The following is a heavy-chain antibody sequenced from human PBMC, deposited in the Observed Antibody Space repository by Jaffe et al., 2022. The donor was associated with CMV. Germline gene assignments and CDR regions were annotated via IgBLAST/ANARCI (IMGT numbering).Heavy chain of an antibody. J-gene: IGHJ5*02. D-gene: IGHD4-17*01. V-gene: IGHV3-21*01. CDR1: GFTFSSYS. Sequence: EVQLVESGGGLVKPGGSLRLSCAASGFTFSSYSMNWVRQAPGKGLEWVSSISSSSSYIYYADSVKGRFTISRDNAKNSLYLQMNSLRAEDTAVYYCARVVVWDYGDFTALLGVNWFDPWGQGTLVTVSS. CDR3: ARVVVWDYGDFTALLGVNWFDP. CDR2: ISSSSSYI.